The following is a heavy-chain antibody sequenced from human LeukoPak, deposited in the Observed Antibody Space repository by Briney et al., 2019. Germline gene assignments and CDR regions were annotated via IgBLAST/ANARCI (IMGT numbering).Heavy chain of an antibody. CDR3: ANDGAYYDSRSDAFDI. D-gene: IGHD3-22*01. Sequence: GGSLRLSCAASGFTFDDYGMSWVRQAPGKGLEWVSAISGSGGSTYYADSVKGRFTISRDNSKNTLYLQMNSLRAEDTAVYYCANDGAYYDSRSDAFDIWGQGTMVTVSS. CDR1: GFTFDDYG. V-gene: IGHV3-23*01. J-gene: IGHJ3*02. CDR2: ISGSGGST.